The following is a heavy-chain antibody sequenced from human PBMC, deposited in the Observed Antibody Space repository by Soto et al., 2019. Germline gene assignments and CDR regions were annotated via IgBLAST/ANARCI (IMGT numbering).Heavy chain of an antibody. J-gene: IGHJ6*02. D-gene: IGHD3-22*01. Sequence: PGGSLRLSCAASGFTFSSYAMHWVRQAPGKGLEWVAVISYDGSNKYYADSVKGRFTISRGNSKNTLYLQMNSLRAEDTAVYYCASEPPGGLMSSGYYSQAGYYYYGMDVWGQGTTVTVSS. CDR2: ISYDGSNK. CDR1: GFTFSSYA. CDR3: ASEPPGGLMSSGYYSQAGYYYYGMDV. V-gene: IGHV3-30-3*01.